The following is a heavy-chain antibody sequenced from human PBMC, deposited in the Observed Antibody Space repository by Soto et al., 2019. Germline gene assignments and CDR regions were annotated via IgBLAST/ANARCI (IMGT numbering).Heavy chain of an antibody. J-gene: IGHJ3*02. CDR2: IPGSADST. D-gene: IGHD2-2*01. CDR3: AKKLPEAGSHFAFDI. V-gene: IGHV3-23*01. Sequence: GGSLRLSCAASGFIFSSLAMSWVRQAPGKGLEWVSAIPGSADSTYYADSVKGRFTISRDNSKNTLYLQMNSLRAEDTAVYYCAKKLPEAGSHFAFDIWGHGTRVTVSS. CDR1: GFIFSSLA.